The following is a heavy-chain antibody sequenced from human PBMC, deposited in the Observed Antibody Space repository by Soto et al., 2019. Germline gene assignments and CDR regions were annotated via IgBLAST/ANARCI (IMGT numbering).Heavy chain of an antibody. CDR1: GGTFSSYA. D-gene: IGHD2-15*01. J-gene: IGHJ4*02. CDR3: ARVPYCRDGSCYPPSFDY. V-gene: IGHV1-69*12. Sequence: QVQLVQSGAEVKKPGSSVKVSCKASGGTFSSYAISWVRQAPGQGLEWMGGIIPIFGTANYAQKFQGRVTITADXXTXTGXMGRSSLRSEDTAVYYWARVPYCRDGSCYPPSFDYWGQGTLVTVSS. CDR2: IIPIFGTA.